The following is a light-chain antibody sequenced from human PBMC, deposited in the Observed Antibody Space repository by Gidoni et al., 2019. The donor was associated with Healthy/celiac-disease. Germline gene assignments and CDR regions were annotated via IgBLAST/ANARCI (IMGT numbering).Light chain of an antibody. CDR1: QSVSSSD. CDR2: GAS. Sequence: EIVMTQPPGTLSLSPGERATISCRASQSVSSSDLAWYQQKPGQAPRLLLYGASSRATGLPDRFSCSGSGTDFTLTLSILEPEDFAVYYCQQYGSSPPWYTFGQGTQLEIK. J-gene: IGKJ2*01. CDR3: QQYGSSPPWYT. V-gene: IGKV3-20*01.